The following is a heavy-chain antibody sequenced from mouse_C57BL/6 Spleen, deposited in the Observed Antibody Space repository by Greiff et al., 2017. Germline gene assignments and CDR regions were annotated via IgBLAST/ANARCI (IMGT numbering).Heavy chain of an antibody. CDR3: ARDDYAWFAY. J-gene: IGHJ3*01. D-gene: IGHD2-4*01. CDR2: IYPGSGNT. CDR1: GYSFTSYY. Sequence: VQLQQSGPELVKPGASVKISCKASGYSFTSYYIHWVKQRPGQGLEWIGWIYPGSGNTKYNEKFKGKATLTADTSSSTAYVQLSSLTSEDSAVYYCARDDYAWFAYWGQGTLVTVSA. V-gene: IGHV1-66*01.